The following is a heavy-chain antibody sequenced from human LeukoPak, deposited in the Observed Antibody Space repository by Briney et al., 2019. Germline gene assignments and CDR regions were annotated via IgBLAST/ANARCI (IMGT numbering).Heavy chain of an antibody. CDR1: GYTLSSNA. CDR2: ISHDGSKK. CDR3: ARVASGTYYVIDY. J-gene: IGHJ4*02. Sequence: EGSLRLSCAASGYTLSSNAMHWVRQAPGKGLEWVAVISHDGSKKYHADSVKGRFTISRDTSKNTLYLQMNSLRADDTAVYYCARVASGTYYVIDYWGQGTLVTVSS. D-gene: IGHD1-26*01. V-gene: IGHV3-30*04.